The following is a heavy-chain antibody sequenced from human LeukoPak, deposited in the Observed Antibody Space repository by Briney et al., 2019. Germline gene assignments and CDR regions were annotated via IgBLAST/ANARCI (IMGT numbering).Heavy chain of an antibody. V-gene: IGHV3-48*01. J-gene: IGHJ4*02. Sequence: GGSLRLSCAASGFTFSSYSMNWVRQAPGKGLEWVSYISSSSSTIYYADSVKGRFTISRDNAKNSLYLQMNSLRAEDTAVYYCARSNYDILTGPSYFDYWGQGTLVTVSS. CDR1: GFTFSSYS. D-gene: IGHD3-9*01. CDR3: ARSNYDILTGPSYFDY. CDR2: ISSSSSTI.